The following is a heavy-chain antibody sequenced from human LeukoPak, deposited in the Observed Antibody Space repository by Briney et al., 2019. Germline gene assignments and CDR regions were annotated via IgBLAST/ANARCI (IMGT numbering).Heavy chain of an antibody. Sequence: GGSLRLSCAASGFTFSTYAMHWVRQAPDMGLEWVAVISYDGRNGIYYAASVKGRFTISRDNPKNTVYLQMNNLRAEDTAVYYCARDRPNDYGDYESLRFDYWGQGTLVTVSS. CDR1: GFTFSTYA. D-gene: IGHD4-17*01. CDR2: ISYDGRNGI. J-gene: IGHJ4*02. CDR3: ARDRPNDYGDYESLRFDY. V-gene: IGHV3-30*04.